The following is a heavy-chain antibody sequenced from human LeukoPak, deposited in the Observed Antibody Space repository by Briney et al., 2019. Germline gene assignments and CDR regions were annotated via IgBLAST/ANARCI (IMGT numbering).Heavy chain of an antibody. V-gene: IGHV3-15*01. Sequence: ETGGSLRLSCAASGFTFSNAWMSWVRQAPGKGLEWVGHTKSKTDGGTTDYAAPVKGRFTISRDDPKNTQYLQMNSLKIEDTAVYFCATSVAYNAGFDYWGQGTLVTVSS. J-gene: IGHJ4*02. CDR2: TKSKTDGGTT. CDR1: GFTFSNAW. D-gene: IGHD1-1*01. CDR3: ATSVAYNAGFDY.